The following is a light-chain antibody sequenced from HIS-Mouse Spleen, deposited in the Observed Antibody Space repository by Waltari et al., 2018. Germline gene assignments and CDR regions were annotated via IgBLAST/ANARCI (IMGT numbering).Light chain of an antibody. CDR3: QQYNNWPYT. V-gene: IGKV3-15*01. Sequence: EIVITQSPATLSVSPGKRATLSCRASKSVSSNLAWYQQKPGQAPRLLIYGASTRATGIPARFSGSGSGTEFTLTISSLQSEDFAVYYCQQYNNWPYTFGQGTKLEIK. J-gene: IGKJ2*01. CDR1: KSVSSN. CDR2: GAS.